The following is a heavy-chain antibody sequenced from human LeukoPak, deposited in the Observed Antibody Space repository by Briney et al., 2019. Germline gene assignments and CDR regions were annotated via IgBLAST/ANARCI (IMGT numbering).Heavy chain of an antibody. V-gene: IGHV3-74*01. CDR3: STVAGRDWYFDL. D-gene: IGHD6-19*01. CDR1: GFTFSSYW. J-gene: IGHJ2*01. Sequence: VGTLRLSCAASGFTFSSYWMHWVRQAPGKGLVWVSRINSDGGSTSYADSVKGRFTISRDNAKNTLYLQMNSLRAEDTAVYYCSTVAGRDWYFDLWGRGTLVTVSS. CDR2: INSDGGST.